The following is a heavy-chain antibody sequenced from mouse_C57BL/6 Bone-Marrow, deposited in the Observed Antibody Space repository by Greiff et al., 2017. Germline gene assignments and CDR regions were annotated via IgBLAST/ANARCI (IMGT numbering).Heavy chain of an antibody. D-gene: IGHD1-1*01. V-gene: IGHV1-64*01. CDR1: GYTFTSYW. J-gene: IGHJ2*01. CDR3: ARDYYGSSWFDY. CDR2: IHPNSGST. Sequence: QVQLQQPGAELVKPGASVKLSCKASGYTFTSYWMHWVKQRPGQGLEWIGMIHPNSGSTNYNEKFKSKATLTVDKSSSTAYMQLSSLTSEDSAVYYCARDYYGSSWFDYWGQGTTRTVSS.